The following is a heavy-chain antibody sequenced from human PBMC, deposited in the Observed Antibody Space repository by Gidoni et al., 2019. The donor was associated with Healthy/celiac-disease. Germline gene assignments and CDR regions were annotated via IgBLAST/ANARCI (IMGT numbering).Heavy chain of an antibody. CDR3: ASISGYCSSTSCSTPYYYGMDV. Sequence: QVQLVQSGAEVKKPGASVKVSCKASGYTFTSYAMHWVRQAPGQRLEWMGWINAGNGNTKYSQKFQGRVTITRDTSASTAYMELSSLRSEDTAVYYCASISGYCSSTSCSTPYYYGMDVWGQGTTVTVSS. CDR1: GYTFTSYA. D-gene: IGHD2-2*01. CDR2: INAGNGNT. V-gene: IGHV1-3*01. J-gene: IGHJ6*02.